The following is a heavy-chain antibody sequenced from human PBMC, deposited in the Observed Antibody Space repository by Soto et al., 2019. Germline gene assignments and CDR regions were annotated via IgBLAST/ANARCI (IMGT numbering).Heavy chain of an antibody. CDR3: ASHYDISGYDYRGLDY. CDR2: FIPIFGTA. Sequence: QVQLVQSGAEVKKPGSSVKVSCKASGGTFSSYAISWVRQAPGQGLEWMGGFIPIFGTADYAQKFQGRITNTADESTSTGNMALSSLRSEDTAVYYCASHYDISGYDYRGLDYWGQGTRVTVSS. V-gene: IGHV1-69*12. J-gene: IGHJ4*02. CDR1: GGTFSSYA. D-gene: IGHD3-22*01.